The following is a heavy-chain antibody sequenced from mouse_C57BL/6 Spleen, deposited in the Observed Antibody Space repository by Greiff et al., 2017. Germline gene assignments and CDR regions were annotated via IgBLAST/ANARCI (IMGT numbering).Heavy chain of an antibody. CDR1: GYTFTSYW. J-gene: IGHJ2*01. Sequence: QVQLKQPGAELVKPGASVKMSCKASGYTFTSYWITWVKQRPGQGLEWIGDIYLGSGSTNYNEKFKSKATLTVDTSSSTAYMQRSSLTSEDSAVYYCASDLLYYFDYWGQGTTLTVSA. D-gene: IGHD1-1*01. V-gene: IGHV1-55*01. CDR2: IYLGSGST. CDR3: ASDLLYYFDY.